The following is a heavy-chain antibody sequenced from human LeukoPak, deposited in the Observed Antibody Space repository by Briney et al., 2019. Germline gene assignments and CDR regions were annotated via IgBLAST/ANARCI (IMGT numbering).Heavy chain of an antibody. CDR3: VVSVSSWIQPLYYFDY. J-gene: IGHJ4*02. D-gene: IGHD5-18*01. CDR1: GFTFSNCA. V-gene: IGHV3-23*01. CDR2: ISGSGGST. Sequence: HPGGSLRLSCAASGFTFSNCAMSWVRQAPGKGLEWVSAISGSGGSTYYADSVKGRFAISRDNSKNTMYLQMNSLRAEDTAVYYCVVSVSSWIQPLYYFDYWGQGTLVTVSS.